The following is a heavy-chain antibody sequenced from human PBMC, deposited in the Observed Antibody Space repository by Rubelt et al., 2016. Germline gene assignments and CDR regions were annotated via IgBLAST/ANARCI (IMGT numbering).Heavy chain of an antibody. V-gene: IGHV1-18*01. CDR3: ARERDDDGDY. Sequence: QVQLVQSGAEVKKPGASVKVSCKASGYTFTSYGIRWVRPAPGQGLEWMGLLSAYNGNTNDAQKLQGRVTMTTDTATSTADRELRSLRSDDTAVDYGARERDDDGDYWGQGTLVTVSS. CDR2: LSAYNGNT. D-gene: IGHD5-24*01. J-gene: IGHJ4*02. CDR1: GYTFTSYG.